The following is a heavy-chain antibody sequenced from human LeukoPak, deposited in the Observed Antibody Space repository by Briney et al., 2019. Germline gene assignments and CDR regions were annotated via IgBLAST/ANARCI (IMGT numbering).Heavy chain of an antibody. V-gene: IGHV3-21*04. Sequence: GGSLRLSCAASGFSFSTYNMNWVRQAPGQRLEWVSSITSGSSYIYYADSVKGRFTISRDNSKNTLYLEMNSLRAEDTAVYYCAKDRPTTTMIRESDYWGQGTLVTVSS. J-gene: IGHJ4*02. CDR1: GFSFSTYN. CDR2: ITSGSSYI. CDR3: AKDRPTTTMIRESDY. D-gene: IGHD3-10*01.